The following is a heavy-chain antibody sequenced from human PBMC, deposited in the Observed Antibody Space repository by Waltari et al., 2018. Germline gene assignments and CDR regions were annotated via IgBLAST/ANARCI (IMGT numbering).Heavy chain of an antibody. Sequence: EVQLLESGGGFVLRGGSLRLSCAACGFTFGRYALSWVRQAPGKGLEWVSAISGSADSTYYADSVKGRFTISRDNSKNTLYLQMNSLTAEDTAVYYCARDPSPAGTWGQGTLVTVSS. CDR1: GFTFGRYA. J-gene: IGHJ5*02. D-gene: IGHD6-13*01. CDR3: ARDPSPAGT. V-gene: IGHV3-23*01. CDR2: ISGSADST.